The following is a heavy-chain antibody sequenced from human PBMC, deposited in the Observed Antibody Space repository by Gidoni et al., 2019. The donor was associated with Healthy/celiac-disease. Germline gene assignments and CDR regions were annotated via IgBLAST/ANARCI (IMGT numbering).Heavy chain of an antibody. J-gene: IGHJ4*02. Sequence: QVTLRESGPALVKPTQTLTLTCTFSGFSLSTSGMCVSWIRQPPGKALEWLARIDWDDDKYYSTSLKTRLTISKDTAKNQVVFTMTNVDPVDTATYYCARSQYASGSATFDYWGQGTLVTVSS. CDR2: IDWDDDK. CDR3: ARSQYASGSATFDY. CDR1: GFSLSTSGMC. D-gene: IGHD3-10*01. V-gene: IGHV2-70*15.